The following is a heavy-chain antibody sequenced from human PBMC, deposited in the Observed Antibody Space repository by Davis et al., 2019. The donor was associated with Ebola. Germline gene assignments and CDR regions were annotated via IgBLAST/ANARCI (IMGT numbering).Heavy chain of an antibody. J-gene: IGHJ6*03. D-gene: IGHD3-16*01. CDR2: INPNSGGT. CDR1: GYTFTGYY. Sequence: ASVKVSCKASGYTFTGYYMHWVRQAPGQGLEWMGWINPNSGGTNYAQKFQGRVTMTRDTSTSTVYMELSSLRSEDTAVYYCASCLYPGADVWGYMDVWGKGTTVTVSS. V-gene: IGHV1-2*02. CDR3: ASCLYPGADVWGYMDV.